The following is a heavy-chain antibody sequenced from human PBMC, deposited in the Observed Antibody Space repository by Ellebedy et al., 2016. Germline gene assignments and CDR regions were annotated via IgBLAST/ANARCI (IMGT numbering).Heavy chain of an antibody. Sequence: GGSLRLXXAASGFTFSTYAMSWVRQAPGKGLEWVSAVSSTGGDTFYADSVKGRLTISRDNSKNMLYLQMNSLRAEDTAIYFCVRQLGYCSEGNCCFDYWGQGTLVTVSS. D-gene: IGHD2-15*01. J-gene: IGHJ4*02. V-gene: IGHV3-23*01. CDR2: VSSTGGDT. CDR3: VRQLGYCSEGNCCFDY. CDR1: GFTFSTYA.